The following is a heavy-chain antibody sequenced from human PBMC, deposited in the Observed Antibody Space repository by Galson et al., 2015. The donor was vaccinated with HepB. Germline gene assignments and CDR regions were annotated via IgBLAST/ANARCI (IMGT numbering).Heavy chain of an antibody. CDR3: ARATAITISLNWFDP. CDR1: GGSLSSGDYY. V-gene: IGHV4-30-4*01. Sequence: LSLTCTVSGGSLSSGDYYWSWIRQPPGKGLEWIGYISGRGSPYYNPSLRGRLTVSLDTPKNQFSLKLRSVTAADTAIYYCARATAITISLNWFDPWGQGTLVTVSS. J-gene: IGHJ5*02. D-gene: IGHD3-3*01. CDR2: ISGRGSP.